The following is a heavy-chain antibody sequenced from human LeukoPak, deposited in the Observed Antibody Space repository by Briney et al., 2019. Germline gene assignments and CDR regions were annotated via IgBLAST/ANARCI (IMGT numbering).Heavy chain of an antibody. CDR2: VSAYNGDT. CDR1: GYTFTNYG. Sequence: ASVKVSCKASGYTFTNYGISWVRQAPGQGLEWMGWVSAYNGDTNYAQKLQGRVTMTTDTSTSTAYMELRTQRSDDTAVYYCAVRNRSSWSPFDFWGQGTLVTVSS. D-gene: IGHD6-13*01. CDR3: AVRNRSSWSPFDF. V-gene: IGHV1-18*01. J-gene: IGHJ4*02.